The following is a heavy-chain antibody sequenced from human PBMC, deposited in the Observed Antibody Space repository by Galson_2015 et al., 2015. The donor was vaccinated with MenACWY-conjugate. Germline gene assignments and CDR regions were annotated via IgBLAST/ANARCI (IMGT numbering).Heavy chain of an antibody. CDR1: GFTFSAYG. J-gene: IGHJ4*02. D-gene: IGHD4-23*01. CDR2: IWYDGSKK. V-gene: IGHV3-33*01. CDR3: ARGRGADTGGNSGNFDY. Sequence: SLRLSCAASGFTFSAYGMHWVRQAPGKGLEWVAVIWYDGSKKFYADPVRGRFIISRDNSKNTLFLQMNSLRAEDTAMYYCARGRGADTGGNSGNFDYWGQGTLVTVSS.